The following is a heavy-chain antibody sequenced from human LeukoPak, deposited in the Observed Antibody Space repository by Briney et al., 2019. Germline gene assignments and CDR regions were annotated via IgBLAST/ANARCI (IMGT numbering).Heavy chain of an antibody. J-gene: IGHJ4*02. Sequence: ASVKVSCKASGHTLTELAIHWVRQAPGKGLEWMGGFDPEDGQTIYAQKFQGRVTVTEDTSTDTAYMELSGLGSEDTAVYYCATEGGRSYYLYWGQGTLVTVSS. D-gene: IGHD1-26*01. CDR3: ATEGGRSYYLY. V-gene: IGHV1-24*01. CDR1: GHTLTELA. CDR2: FDPEDGQT.